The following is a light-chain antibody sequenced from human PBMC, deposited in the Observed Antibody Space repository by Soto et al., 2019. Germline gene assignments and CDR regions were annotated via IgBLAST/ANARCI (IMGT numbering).Light chain of an antibody. CDR1: QSISDT. J-gene: IGKJ5*01. CDR3: QQYSNWPT. Sequence: ETVMTQSPATLSVSPGGRATLSCRASQSISDTLAWYQQKPGQAPRLLIHGASTRATGFPARFSGSGSGREFTLTISSLQSEDSALYYCQQYSNWPTFGQGTRLEIK. V-gene: IGKV3-15*01. CDR2: GAS.